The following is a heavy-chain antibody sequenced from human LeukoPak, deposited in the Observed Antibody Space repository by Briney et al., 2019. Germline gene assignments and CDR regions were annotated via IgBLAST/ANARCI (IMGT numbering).Heavy chain of an antibody. D-gene: IGHD6-19*01. V-gene: IGHV3-9*01. Sequence: QPGRSLRLSCAASGFTFDDYAMHWVRQAPGKGLEWVSGITWNSGRIVYGDSVKGRFTISRDNAKNSLYLEMNSLRPEDTALYYCAKAHTSGWNYFDCWGQGTLVTVSS. CDR1: GFTFDDYA. CDR2: ITWNSGRI. J-gene: IGHJ4*02. CDR3: AKAHTSGWNYFDC.